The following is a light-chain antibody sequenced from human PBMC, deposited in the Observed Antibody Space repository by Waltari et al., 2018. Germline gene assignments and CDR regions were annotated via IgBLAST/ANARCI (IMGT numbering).Light chain of an antibody. CDR3: QQYNRWPPIT. Sequence: EVVMTQSPATLSVFPGQSATLSCRASQTVATNLAWYQQRPGQAPRLLIFDASTRAHSVPAKFSGSGSGTEFTLTIRSLQSEDSAIYYCQQYNRWPPITFGQGTRLEI. CDR2: DAS. V-gene: IGKV3-15*01. J-gene: IGKJ5*01. CDR1: QTVATN.